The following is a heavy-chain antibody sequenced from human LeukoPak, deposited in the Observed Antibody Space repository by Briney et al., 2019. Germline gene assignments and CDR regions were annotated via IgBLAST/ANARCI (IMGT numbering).Heavy chain of an antibody. CDR3: TTNYYDSSGYYPYYYYYMDV. V-gene: IGHV3-15*01. CDR2: IKSKTDGGTT. D-gene: IGHD3-22*01. CDR1: GFTFSNAW. Sequence: KTGGSLRLSCAASGFTFSNAWMSWVRQAPGKGLEWVGRIKSKTDGGTTDYAAPVKGRFTISRDDSKNTLYLQLNSLKTEDTAVYYCTTNYYDSSGYYPYYYYYMDVWGKGTTVTVSS. J-gene: IGHJ6*03.